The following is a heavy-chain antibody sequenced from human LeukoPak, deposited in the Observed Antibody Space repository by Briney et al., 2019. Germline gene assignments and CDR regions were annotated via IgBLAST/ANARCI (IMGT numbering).Heavy chain of an antibody. D-gene: IGHD5-18*01. CDR1: GFTFSSYG. V-gene: IGHV3-33*01. Sequence: GGSLRLSCAASGFTFSSYGMHLVRRAPGKGLERVAVIWNDGSNKYYADSVKGRLTISRDNSKNTLYLQMNSLRAEDTAVYYCAREEAELWFSYWGQGTLVTVSS. CDR3: AREEAELWFSY. CDR2: IWNDGSNK. J-gene: IGHJ4*02.